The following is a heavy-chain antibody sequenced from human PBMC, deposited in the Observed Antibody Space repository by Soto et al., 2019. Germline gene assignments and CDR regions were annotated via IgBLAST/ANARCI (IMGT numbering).Heavy chain of an antibody. Sequence: SETLSLTCTVSVGSISSYYWSWIRQPPGKGLEWIGYIYYSGSTNYNPSLKSRVTISVDTSKNQFSLKLSSVTAADTAVYYCARGGIAARQRVWFDPWGQGPLGPSPQ. CDR2: IYYSGST. CDR1: VGSISSYY. J-gene: IGHJ5*02. V-gene: IGHV4-59*01. D-gene: IGHD6-6*01. CDR3: ARGGIAARQRVWFDP.